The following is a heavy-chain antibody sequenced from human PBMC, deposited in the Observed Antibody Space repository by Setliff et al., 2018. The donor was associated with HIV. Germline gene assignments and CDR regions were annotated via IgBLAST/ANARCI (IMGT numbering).Heavy chain of an antibody. CDR1: GGSLSGYY. CDR2: INQSGNT. V-gene: IGHV4-34*01. Sequence: PSETLSLTCAVYGGSLSGYYWSWVRQSPGRGLEWIGEINQSGNTNFNPSLKSRLIISVDTSKSQFSLKLTSVTAADTAVYYCARGGANPSWFDSWGQGTLVTVSS. D-gene: IGHD3-16*01. CDR3: ARGGANPSWFDS. J-gene: IGHJ5*01.